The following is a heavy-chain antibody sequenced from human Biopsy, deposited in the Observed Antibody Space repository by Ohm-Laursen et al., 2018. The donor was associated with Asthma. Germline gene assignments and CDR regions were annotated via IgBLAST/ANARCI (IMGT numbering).Heavy chain of an antibody. D-gene: IGHD7-27*01. J-gene: IGHJ4*02. V-gene: IGHV4-39*01. CDR3: ARHWNWGSFFDY. CDR1: GAYIGTPDYH. CDR2: VFYSGTT. Sequence: SETLSLTCTVSGAYIGTPDYHWSWIRQSPGKGLEWIGFVFYSGTTHYSRSLERRLYISIDTARNEFSMRLRSLTAADTAVFYCARHWNWGSFFDYWGQGMLVTVSS.